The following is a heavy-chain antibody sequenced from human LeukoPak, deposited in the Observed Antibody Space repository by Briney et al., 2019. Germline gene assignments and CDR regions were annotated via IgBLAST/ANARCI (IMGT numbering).Heavy chain of an antibody. D-gene: IGHD4-17*01. J-gene: IGHJ5*02. CDR1: GGSISSYY. CDR3: ANSHPTGGWFDP. CDR2: IYHSGST. Sequence: SETLSLTCTVSGGSISSYYWSWIRQPPGKGLEWIGYIYHSGSTNYNPSLKSRVTISVDTSKNQFSLKLSSVTAADTAVYYCANSHPTGGWFDPWGQGTLVTVSS. V-gene: IGHV4-59*01.